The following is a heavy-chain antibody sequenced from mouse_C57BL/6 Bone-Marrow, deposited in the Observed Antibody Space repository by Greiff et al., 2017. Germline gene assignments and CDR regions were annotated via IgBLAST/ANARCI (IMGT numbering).Heavy chain of an antibody. CDR3: ARGRGEFGKGAMDY. CDR2: ISDGGSYT. V-gene: IGHV5-4*03. Sequence: DVKLVESGGGLVKPGGSLKLSCAASGFTFSSYAMSWVRQTPEKRLEWVATISDGGSYTYYPDNVKGRFTISRDNAKNNLYLQMSHLKSEDTAMYYCARGRGEFGKGAMDYWGQGTSVTVSS. CDR1: GFTFSSYA. J-gene: IGHJ4*01.